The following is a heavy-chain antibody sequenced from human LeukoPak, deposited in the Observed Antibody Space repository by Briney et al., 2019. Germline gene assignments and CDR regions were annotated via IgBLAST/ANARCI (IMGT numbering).Heavy chain of an antibody. V-gene: IGHV3-48*01. CDR3: TRDASGDTNSGPRMDV. CDR2: ISGSSTTT. Sequence: PGGSLRLSCAASGFTFSNYAMNWVRQAPGRGLEWLSYISGSSTTTVYADSVRGRFTISRDNAKNSLYLQMTSLRAEDTAAYYCTRDASGDTNSGPRMDVWGQGTTVTVSS. J-gene: IGHJ6*02. D-gene: IGHD1-26*01. CDR1: GFTFSNYA.